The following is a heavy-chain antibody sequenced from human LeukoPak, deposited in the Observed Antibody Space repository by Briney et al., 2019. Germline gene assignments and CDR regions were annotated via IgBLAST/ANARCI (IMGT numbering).Heavy chain of an antibody. D-gene: IGHD5-24*01. CDR2: ISGSGGSI. J-gene: IGHJ4*02. CDR3: AKGGDGYNYYFDH. Sequence: GGSLRLSCTASGFTFSDYAMSWVRQAPGKGLEWVSGISGSGGSIRYADSVKGRFIISRDNSKNTLYLQMNSLRAEDTAVYYCAKGGDGYNYYFDHWGQETLVTVSS. V-gene: IGHV3-23*01. CDR1: GFTFSDYA.